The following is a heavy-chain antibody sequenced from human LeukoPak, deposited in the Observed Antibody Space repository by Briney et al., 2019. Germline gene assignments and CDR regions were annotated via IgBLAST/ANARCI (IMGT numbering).Heavy chain of an antibody. CDR3: ARAEGYYYYMDV. V-gene: IGHV4-59*01. CDR2: IYYSGST. J-gene: IGHJ6*03. Sequence: PSETLSLTCTVSGGSISSYYWSWIRQPPGKGLEGIGYIYYSGSTNYNPSLKSRVTISVDTSKNQFSLKLSSVTAADTAVYYCARAEGYYYYMDVWGKGTTVTVSS. CDR1: GGSISSYY.